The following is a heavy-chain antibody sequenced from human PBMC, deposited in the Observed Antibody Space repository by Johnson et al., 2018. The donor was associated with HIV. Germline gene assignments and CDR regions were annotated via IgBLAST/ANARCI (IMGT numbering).Heavy chain of an antibody. Sequence: EVQLVESGGGLVQPGESLRLSCGASGFTFNDHWMQWVRQAPGKGLVWVSRINGDGSRTSYADSVKGRFTIARDNAKNTLFLEMKSLRAEDTAVYYCVRTSCTGARCLGYDPFDVWGQGTMVTVSS. CDR2: INGDGSRT. CDR3: VRTSCTGARCLGYDPFDV. V-gene: IGHV3-74*01. J-gene: IGHJ3*01. D-gene: IGHD3-16*01. CDR1: GFTFNDHW.